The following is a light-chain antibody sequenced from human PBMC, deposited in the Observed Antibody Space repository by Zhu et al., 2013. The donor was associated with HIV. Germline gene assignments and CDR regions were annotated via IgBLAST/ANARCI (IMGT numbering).Light chain of an antibody. CDR3: QQYNTYSGT. CDR2: KAS. Sequence: DIQMTQSPSTLSASVGDRVTITCRASQPINTYLAWYQQKPGKAPKLLIYKASSLQSGVPSRFSGSASGTQFTLTISSLQPDDFATYYCQQYNTYSGTFGQGTKVEIK. J-gene: IGKJ1*01. V-gene: IGKV1-5*03. CDR1: QPINTY.